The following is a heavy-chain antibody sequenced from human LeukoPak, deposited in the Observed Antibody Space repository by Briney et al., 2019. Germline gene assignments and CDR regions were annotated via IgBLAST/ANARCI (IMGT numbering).Heavy chain of an antibody. CDR1: GFTFSSYA. D-gene: IGHD6-13*01. Sequence: PGGSLRLSCAASGFTFSSYAMSWVRQAPGKGPEWVSAISGSGGSTYYVDSVKGRFTISRDNSKNTLYLQMNSLRAEDTAVYYCAKDTGFTRPTSYSSSSYFDYWGQGTLVTVSS. J-gene: IGHJ4*02. CDR2: ISGSGGST. CDR3: AKDTGFTRPTSYSSSSYFDY. V-gene: IGHV3-23*01.